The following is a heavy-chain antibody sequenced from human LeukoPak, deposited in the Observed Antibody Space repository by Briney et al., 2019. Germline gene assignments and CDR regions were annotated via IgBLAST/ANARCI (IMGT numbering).Heavy chain of an antibody. CDR1: GYTFTGYY. Sequence: GASVKVSCKASGYTFTGYYMHRVRQAPGQGLEWMGWINPNSGGTNYAQKFQGRVTMTRDTSISTAYMELSRLRSDDTAVYYCARSIVVVPAAHLDYWGQGTLVTISS. CDR2: INPNSGGT. J-gene: IGHJ4*02. CDR3: ARSIVVVPAAHLDY. V-gene: IGHV1-2*02. D-gene: IGHD2-2*01.